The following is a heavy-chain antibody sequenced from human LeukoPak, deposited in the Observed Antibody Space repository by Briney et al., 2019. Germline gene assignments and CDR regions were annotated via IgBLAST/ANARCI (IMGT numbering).Heavy chain of an antibody. D-gene: IGHD3-22*01. CDR2: ISARGDVI. J-gene: IGHJ3*02. Sequence: GGSLRLSCASSGFIFSDYYMSWIREVPGEGLEWIAYISARGDVIYSVDSVKGRFTISRDNAKSLLYLQMNSLRAEDTAVYYCASDGVTMIVADAFDIWGQGTMVTVSS. V-gene: IGHV3-11*04. CDR3: ASDGVTMIVADAFDI. CDR1: GFIFSDYY.